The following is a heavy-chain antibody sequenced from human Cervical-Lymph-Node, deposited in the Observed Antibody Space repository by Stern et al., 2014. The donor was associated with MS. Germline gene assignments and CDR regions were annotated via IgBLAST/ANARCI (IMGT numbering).Heavy chain of an antibody. D-gene: IGHD3-3*01. V-gene: IGHV1-2*02. CDR1: GYIFTDYY. J-gene: IGHJ4*01. Sequence: QMQLVQSGAEARAPGASMKVSCKASGYIFTDYYLHWVRQAPGQGLEWLGWINPNSGGTNYAQNFQGRFTMTRDTSISTAYMELRWLGSADTAVYYCARGSGTAYDLRGDYWGQGTLVTVSS. CDR2: INPNSGGT. CDR3: ARGSGTAYDLRGDY.